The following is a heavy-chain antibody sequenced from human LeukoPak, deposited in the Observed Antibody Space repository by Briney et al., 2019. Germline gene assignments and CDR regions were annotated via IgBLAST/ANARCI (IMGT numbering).Heavy chain of an antibody. V-gene: IGHV4-59*12. CDR2: IYYSGST. CDR1: GGSISSYY. Sequence: SETLSLTCTVSGGSISSYYWSWIRQPPGKGLEWIGYIYYSGSTNYNPSLKSRVTMSVDTSKNQFSLKLSSVTAADTAVYYCARDVGTGYSSGWYYYYGMDVWGQGTTVAVSS. D-gene: IGHD6-19*01. CDR3: ARDVGTGYSSGWYYYYGMDV. J-gene: IGHJ6*02.